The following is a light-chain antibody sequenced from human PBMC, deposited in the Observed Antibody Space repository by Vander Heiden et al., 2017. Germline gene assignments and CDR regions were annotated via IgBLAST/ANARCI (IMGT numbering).Light chain of an antibody. Sequence: SYVLTHLPSLSVAPGKTARITCGGNNIGSEIVHWYQQKPGQAPVLIVYDDSDRPSGIPERFSGSNSGNTATLTISRVEAGDEADYYCQVWDSSSDPNWVFGGGTKLTVL. CDR3: QVWDSSSDPNWV. CDR1: NIGSEI. V-gene: IGLV3-21*03. CDR2: DDS. J-gene: IGLJ3*02.